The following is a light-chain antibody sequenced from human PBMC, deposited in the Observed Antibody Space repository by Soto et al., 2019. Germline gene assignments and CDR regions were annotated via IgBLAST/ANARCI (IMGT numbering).Light chain of an antibody. CDR1: QSINSN. V-gene: IGKV3-15*01. CDR3: QQYNNWPRAT. J-gene: IGKJ4*01. Sequence: IVMTQSPATLSVSPGERVTLSCRASQSINSNLAWYQQKPGQPPRLLMFRASIRATGFPARFSGSGSGTEFNITISSLQSEDSAVYYCQQYNNWPRATFGGGTKVEIK. CDR2: RAS.